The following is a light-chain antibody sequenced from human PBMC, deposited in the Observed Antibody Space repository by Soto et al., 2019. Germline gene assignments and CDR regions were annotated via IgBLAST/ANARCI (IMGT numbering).Light chain of an antibody. CDR3: QQYNNWPWT. CDR1: QSVSSNY. Sequence: EVVLTQSPGTLSLSPGERATLSCRAGQSVSSNYLAWYRQKPGQAPRLLIYGASRRATGIPDRFSGSGSGTDFTLTISSLQSEDFAVYYCQQYNNWPWTFGQGTKVDIK. CDR2: GAS. V-gene: IGKV3-20*01. J-gene: IGKJ1*01.